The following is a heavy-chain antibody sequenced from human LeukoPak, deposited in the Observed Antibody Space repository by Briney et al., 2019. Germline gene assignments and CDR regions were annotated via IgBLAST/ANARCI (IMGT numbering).Heavy chain of an antibody. Sequence: SQTLSLTCAISGDSVSSNSAAWNWIRQSPSRGLEWLGRTYYRSKWYNDYAVSVKSRITINPDTSKNQFSLQLNSVTPEDTAVYYCARGRRIVLMVYAIEYYYYMDVWGKGTTVTVSS. J-gene: IGHJ6*03. V-gene: IGHV6-1*01. CDR1: GDSVSSNSAA. CDR2: TYYRSKWYN. CDR3: ARGRRIVLMVYAIEYYYYMDV. D-gene: IGHD2-8*01.